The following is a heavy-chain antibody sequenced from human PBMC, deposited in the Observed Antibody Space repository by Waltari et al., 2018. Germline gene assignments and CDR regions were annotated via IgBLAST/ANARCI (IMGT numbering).Heavy chain of an antibody. D-gene: IGHD2-15*01. Sequence: QVQLAQSGAEVKKPGSSVKASCTASGATFRNYVIVWVRQVAGHGLEWVGKIDPIPGTAKYSQTFQGRVTLSADTSTNTAYMELNSLTSEDTAVYYCARILMVVGDSSGMDAWGQGTAVTVAS. J-gene: IGHJ6*02. CDR3: ARILMVVGDSSGMDA. V-gene: IGHV1-69*04. CDR2: IDPIPGTA. CDR1: GATFRNYV.